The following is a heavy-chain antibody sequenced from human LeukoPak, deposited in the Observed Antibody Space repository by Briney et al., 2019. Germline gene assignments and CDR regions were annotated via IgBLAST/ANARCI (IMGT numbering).Heavy chain of an antibody. V-gene: IGHV3-33*01. CDR1: GFTFNGYT. J-gene: IGHJ3*02. CDR3: ARDMRGDGFDI. CDR2: IWYDGSNK. D-gene: IGHD2-2*01. Sequence: HPGRSLRLSCVASGFTFNGYTMHWVRQAPGKGLEWVAIIWYDGSNKYYADSVKGRFTISRDNSKNTLFLQMNSLRAEDTAVYYCARDMRGDGFDIWGQGTMVTVSS.